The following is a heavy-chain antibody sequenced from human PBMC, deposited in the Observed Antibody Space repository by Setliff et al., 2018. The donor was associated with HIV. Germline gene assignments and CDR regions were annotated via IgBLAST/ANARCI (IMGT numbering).Heavy chain of an antibody. CDR1: GLIVSRQW. D-gene: IGHD7-27*01. Sequence: GESPKISCAVSGLIVSRQWIGWARPAPGKGLEWVSIIDGDDNTDFTDSVKGRFAISRDNSRNTVYLQMNSLGPEDTAIYYCGTSRNGWGPDGFDVWGRGTMVTVSS. CDR3: GTSRNGWGPDGFDV. CDR2: IDGDDNT. J-gene: IGHJ3*01. V-gene: IGHV3-66*02.